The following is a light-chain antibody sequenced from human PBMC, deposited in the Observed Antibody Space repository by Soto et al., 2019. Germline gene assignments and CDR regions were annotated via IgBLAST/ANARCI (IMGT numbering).Light chain of an antibody. J-gene: IGKJ2*01. CDR1: QGIRSD. CDR2: AAS. Sequence: DSKMTQSASSLSASVGDRFTITCRASQGIRSDLGWYQQKPGKAPKRLIYAASRLQSGVPSRFSAGGSGTEFILTISSLQPEDFATYDCLQHNDYPYTFGQGTKVDIK. CDR3: LQHNDYPYT. V-gene: IGKV1-17*01.